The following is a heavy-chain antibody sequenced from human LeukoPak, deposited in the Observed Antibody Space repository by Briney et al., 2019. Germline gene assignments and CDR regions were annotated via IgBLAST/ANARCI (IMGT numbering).Heavy chain of an antibody. CDR2: ISAYNGNT. CDR3: ARVPTIFGVVIMDY. J-gene: IGHJ4*02. Sequence: GASVKVSCKASGYTFTSYGISWVRQAPGQGLEWMGWISAYNGNTNYAQKLQGRVTMTTDTSTSTAYMELRSLRSDDTAVYYCARVPTIFGVVIMDYWGQGTLVTVSS. V-gene: IGHV1-18*01. CDR1: GYTFTSYG. D-gene: IGHD3-3*01.